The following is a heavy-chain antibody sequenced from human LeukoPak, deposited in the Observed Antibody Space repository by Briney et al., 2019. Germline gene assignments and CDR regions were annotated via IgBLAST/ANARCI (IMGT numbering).Heavy chain of an antibody. CDR2: INSDGSIT. CDR3: ARDLGRAGAPAGDY. CDR1: GFTFSSYW. Sequence: GGSLRLSCAAAGFTFSSYWMHWVRQAPGKGPVWVSRINSDGSITTYADSVRGRFTISRDNAKNTLYLQMNSLRAEDTAVYHCARDLGRAGAPAGDYWGQGTLVTVPS. J-gene: IGHJ4*02. V-gene: IGHV3-74*01. D-gene: IGHD1-26*01.